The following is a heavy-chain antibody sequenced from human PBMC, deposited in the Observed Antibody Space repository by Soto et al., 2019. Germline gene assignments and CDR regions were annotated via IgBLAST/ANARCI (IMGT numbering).Heavy chain of an antibody. V-gene: IGHV3-23*01. CDR3: ASGYGSGSYPPFYYYYYYMDV. CDR2: ISGSGGST. J-gene: IGHJ6*03. CDR1: GFTFSSYA. Sequence: GGSLRLSCAASGFTFSSYAMSWVRQAPGKGLEWVSAISGSGGSTYYADSVKGRFTISRDNSKNTLYLQMNSLRAEDTAVYYCASGYGSGSYPPFYYYYYYMDVWGKGTTVTVSS. D-gene: IGHD3-10*01.